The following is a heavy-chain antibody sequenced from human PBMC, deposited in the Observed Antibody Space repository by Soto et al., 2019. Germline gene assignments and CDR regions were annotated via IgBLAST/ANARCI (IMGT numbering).Heavy chain of an antibody. CDR2: IRSKAYGGTT. V-gene: IGHV3-49*03. CDR3: TRDALRGYNWNDGSDY. J-gene: IGHJ4*02. CDR1: GFTFGDYA. Sequence: GGSLRLSCTASGFTFGDYAMSWFRQAPGKGLEWVGFIRSKAYGGTTEYAASVKDRFTISRDDSKSIAYLQMNSLKTEDTAVYYCTRDALRGYNWNDGSDYWGQGTLVTVSS. D-gene: IGHD1-1*01.